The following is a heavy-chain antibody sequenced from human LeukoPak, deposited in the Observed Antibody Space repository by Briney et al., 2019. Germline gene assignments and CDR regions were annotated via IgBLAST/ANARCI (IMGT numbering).Heavy chain of an antibody. CDR1: GGSISTSNYY. J-gene: IGHJ3*02. D-gene: IGHD1-26*01. Sequence: SETLSLTCTVSGGSISTSNYYWGWIRQPPGKGLEWIGSIYYSGSTYYNPSLKSRVTISVDTSKNQFSLKLSSVTAADTAVYYCAREGVGATLDAFDIWGQGTMVTVSS. CDR3: AREGVGATLDAFDI. CDR2: IYYSGST. V-gene: IGHV4-39*07.